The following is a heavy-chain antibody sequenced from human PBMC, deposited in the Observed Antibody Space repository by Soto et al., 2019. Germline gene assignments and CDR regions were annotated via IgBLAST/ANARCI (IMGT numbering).Heavy chain of an antibody. CDR1: GGSISSSSYY. CDR3: ARIAAPGYYGMDV. Sequence: PSETLSLTCTVSGGSISSSSYYWGWIRQPPGKGLEWIGSIYYSGSTYYNPSLKSRVTISVDTSENQFSLKLSSVTAADTAVYYCARIAAPGYYGMDVWGQGTTVTVSS. CDR2: IYYSGST. J-gene: IGHJ6*02. D-gene: IGHD6-13*01. V-gene: IGHV4-39*01.